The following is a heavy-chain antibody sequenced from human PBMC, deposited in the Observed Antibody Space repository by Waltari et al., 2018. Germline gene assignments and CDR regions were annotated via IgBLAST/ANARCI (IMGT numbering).Heavy chain of an antibody. J-gene: IGHJ6*02. CDR3: ARGGQWLRYDYYGMDV. Sequence: QVQLVQSGAEVKKPGASVKVSCKASGYTFTSYDINWVRQATGQGLEWRGGIKCNSGKRGYAQKVQVRVTITRNSSTSTAYMELSSLRSEDTAGYDCARGGQWLRYDYYGMDVWGQGTTVTVS. D-gene: IGHD6-19*01. CDR2: IKCNSGKR. CDR1: GYTFTSYD. V-gene: IGHV1-8*03.